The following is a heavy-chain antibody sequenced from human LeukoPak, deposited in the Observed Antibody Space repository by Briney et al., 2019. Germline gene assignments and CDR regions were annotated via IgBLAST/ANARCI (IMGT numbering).Heavy chain of an antibody. V-gene: IGHV5-51*01. D-gene: IGHD6-13*01. CDR3: ARRARETGYSSSWYSYYFDY. CDR2: IYPSDSDT. CDR1: GYSFASYW. J-gene: IGHJ4*02. Sequence: GESLKISCKGTGYSFASYWIGWVRQMPGKGLEWMGIIYPSDSDTRYSPSFQGQVTISADKSISTAYLQWSSLKASDTAMYYCARRARETGYSSSWYSYYFDYWGQGTLVTVSS.